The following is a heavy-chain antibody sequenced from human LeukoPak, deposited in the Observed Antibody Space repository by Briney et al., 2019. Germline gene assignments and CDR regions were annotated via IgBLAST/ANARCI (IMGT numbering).Heavy chain of an antibody. CDR1: GGSISSYY. D-gene: IGHD2-21*02. CDR3: ARVLEACGGDCYPDYFDY. CDR2: IYYSGST. J-gene: IGHJ4*02. Sequence: SETLSLTCTVSGGSISSYYWSWIRQPPGKGLEWIGYIYYSGSTNYNPSLKSRVTISVDTSKNQFSLELSSVTAADTAVYYCARVLEACGGDCYPDYFDYWGQGTLVTVSS. V-gene: IGHV4-59*01.